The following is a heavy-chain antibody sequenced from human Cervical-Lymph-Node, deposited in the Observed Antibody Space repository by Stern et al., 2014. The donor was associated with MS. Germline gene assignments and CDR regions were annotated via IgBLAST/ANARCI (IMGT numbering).Heavy chain of an antibody. CDR2: INPNSGGT. CDR3: ARGPSGPLDY. J-gene: IGHJ4*02. CDR1: GYTFTGYY. Sequence: VHLVESGAEVKKPGASVKVSCKASGYTFTGYYIHWVRQGPGQGLEWMGWINPNSGGTKYAQKFQGRVTMTRDTSISAVYMEVSSLRSDDTAVYYCARGPSGPLDYWGQGTLVTVSS. V-gene: IGHV1-2*02. D-gene: IGHD3-10*01.